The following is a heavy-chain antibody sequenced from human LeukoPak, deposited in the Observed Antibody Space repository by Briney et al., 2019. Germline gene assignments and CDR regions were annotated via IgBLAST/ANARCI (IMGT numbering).Heavy chain of an antibody. D-gene: IGHD1-1*01. V-gene: IGHV4-59*08. J-gene: IGHJ3*02. CDR2: LSYRWTT. Sequence: SDTLSLICAVTGGSIRSNYWSCIGQPPVKGPDSIAYLSYRWTTNHNPSLKSRVTVSVDTSKNQLSLNLTSVTAADTAVYYCARHEVSTTVGAFDIWGQGTMVTVSS. CDR1: GGSIRSNY. CDR3: ARHEVSTTVGAFDI.